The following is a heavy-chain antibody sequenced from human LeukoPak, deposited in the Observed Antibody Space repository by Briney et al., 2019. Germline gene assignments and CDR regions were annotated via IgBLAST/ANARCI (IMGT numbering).Heavy chain of an antibody. CDR3: VRDGGFGDLEIDY. CDR1: GYTFTGYY. V-gene: IGHV1-2*02. CDR2: INPNSGGT. D-gene: IGHD3-10*01. Sequence: ASVKVSCKASGYTFTGYYMHWVRQAPGQGLEWMGWINPNSGGTNYAQKFQGRVTMTRDTSISTAYMELSRLRSDDTAVYYCVRDGGFGDLEIDYWGQGTLVTVSS. J-gene: IGHJ4*02.